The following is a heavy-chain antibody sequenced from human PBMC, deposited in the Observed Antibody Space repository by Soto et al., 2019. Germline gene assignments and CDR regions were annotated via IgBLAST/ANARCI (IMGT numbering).Heavy chain of an antibody. D-gene: IGHD1-26*01. V-gene: IGHV3-15*01. CDR2: IDGGKT. CDR1: GFTFNNAR. J-gene: IGHJ4*02. CDR3: TSTAAAKVGTLSY. Sequence: EVQLVESGGGLVEPGGSLRLSCAASGFTFNNARMSWVRQAPGKGLEWVGGIDGGKTDFAAPVEGRFTFSRDDSRTTLFLQMNSLKTEDTGVYYCTSTAAAKVGTLSYWGQGPLVTVSS.